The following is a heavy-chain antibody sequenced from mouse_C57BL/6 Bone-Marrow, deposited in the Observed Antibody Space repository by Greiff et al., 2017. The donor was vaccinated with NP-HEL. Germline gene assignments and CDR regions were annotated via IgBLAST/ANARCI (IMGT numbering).Heavy chain of an antibody. V-gene: IGHV12-3*01. CDR3: AGAPITTVPCWYCDV. CDR2: FTHSGET. Sequence: QVQLKESGPGLVKPSQSLFLTCSITGFPITSGYYWIWIRQSPGKPLEWMGYFTHSGETFYNPSLQSPISITRETSKNQFFLQLNAVTTEDTAMYYCAGAPITTVPCWYCDVWGTGTTVTVAS. CDR1: GFPITSGYY. D-gene: IGHD1-1*01. J-gene: IGHJ1*03.